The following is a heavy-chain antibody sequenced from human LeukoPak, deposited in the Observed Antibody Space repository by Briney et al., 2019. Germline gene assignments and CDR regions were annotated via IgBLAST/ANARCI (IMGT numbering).Heavy chain of an antibody. D-gene: IGHD2-2*01. CDR1: GFTFSDYY. CDR3: DLGYCSSTSCFTEG. J-gene: IGHJ4*02. V-gene: IGHV3-11*01. CDR2: ISSSGSTI. Sequence: GGSLRLSCAASGFTFSDYYMSWIRQAPGKGLEWVSYISSSGSTIYYADSVKGRFSISRDNAKNSLYLQVDSLTAEDTSVYYCDLGYCSSTSCFTEGWGQGTLVTVSS.